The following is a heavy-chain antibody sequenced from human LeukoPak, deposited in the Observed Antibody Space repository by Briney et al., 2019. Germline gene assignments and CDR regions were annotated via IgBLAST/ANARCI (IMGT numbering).Heavy chain of an antibody. CDR3: ARLDRGINAAHFDY. CDR1: GGSISSSSFY. J-gene: IGHJ4*02. CDR2: ISYSGST. V-gene: IGHV4-39*01. D-gene: IGHD6-25*01. Sequence: SETLSLTCTVSGGSISSSSFYWGWIRQPPGKGLEWIGVISYSGSTYYNPSLKSRVTISVDTSKNQFSLKLSSVTAADTAVYYCARLDRGINAAHFDYWGQGTLVTVSS.